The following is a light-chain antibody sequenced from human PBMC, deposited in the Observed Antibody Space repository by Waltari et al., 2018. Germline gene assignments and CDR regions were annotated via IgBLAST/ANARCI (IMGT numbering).Light chain of an antibody. V-gene: IGKV1-39*01. CDR2: DAS. Sequence: DIKLTQSTSSLSASVGDRVTITCRASQSLSTFLHWYQQKPGKAPKLLIYDASSLQSWVPSRFSGSGSGTDFTLTISSLQPEDFATYYCQHSYSLPRTFGQGTKVEIK. CDR3: QHSYSLPRT. J-gene: IGKJ1*01. CDR1: QSLSTF.